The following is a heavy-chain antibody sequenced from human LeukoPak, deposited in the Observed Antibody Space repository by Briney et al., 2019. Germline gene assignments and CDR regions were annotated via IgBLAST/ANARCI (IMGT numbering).Heavy chain of an antibody. D-gene: IGHD4-17*01. CDR2: ISSSSSYI. CDR1: GFTFSSYS. Sequence: GGSLRLSCAASGFTFSSYSMNWVRQAPGKGLEWVSSISSSSSYIYYADSVKGRFTISRDNAKNSLYLQMNSLRAEDTAVYYCARLWVTTATFDYWGQGTLVTVSS. J-gene: IGHJ4*02. V-gene: IGHV3-21*01. CDR3: ARLWVTTATFDY.